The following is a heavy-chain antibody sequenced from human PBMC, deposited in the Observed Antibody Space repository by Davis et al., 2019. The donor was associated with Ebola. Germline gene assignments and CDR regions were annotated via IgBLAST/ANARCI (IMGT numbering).Heavy chain of an antibody. CDR2: ISSSSSSI. D-gene: IGHD3-22*01. Sequence: GGSLRLSCAASGFTFSSYSMNWVRQAPGKGLEWVSSISSSSSSIYYADSVKGRFTISRDNSKNTLYLQMNSLIAEDTAVYYCAKDSSTYYYDSIGYSTGYYFDYWGQGTLVTVSS. CDR3: AKDSSTYYYDSIGYSTGYYFDY. V-gene: IGHV3-21*04. CDR1: GFTFSSYS. J-gene: IGHJ4*02.